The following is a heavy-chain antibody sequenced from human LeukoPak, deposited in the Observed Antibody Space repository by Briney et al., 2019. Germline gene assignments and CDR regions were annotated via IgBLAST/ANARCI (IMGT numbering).Heavy chain of an antibody. CDR3: ARGYCSGGSCYSVGNWFDP. Sequence: ASVKVSCKASGYTFTSYYMHWVRQAPGQGLEWMGIINPSGGSTSYAQKFQGRVTMTRDTSTSTAYMELSRLRSDDTAVYYCARGYCSGGSCYSVGNWFDPWGQGTLVTVSS. J-gene: IGHJ5*02. V-gene: IGHV1-46*01. CDR2: INPSGGST. D-gene: IGHD2-15*01. CDR1: GYTFTSYY.